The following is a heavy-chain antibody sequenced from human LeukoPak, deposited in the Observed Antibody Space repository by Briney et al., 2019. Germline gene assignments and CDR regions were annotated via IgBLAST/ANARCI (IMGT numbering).Heavy chain of an antibody. CDR1: GFNLSSYG. J-gene: IGHJ4*02. CDR3: ARDFGYF. D-gene: IGHD3-10*01. V-gene: IGHV3-33*01. Sequence: GRSLRLSCAASGFNLSSYGMHWVRQAPGKGLEWVAVTWYDGSNKYYADSAKGRFTISRDNSKNTLYLQMNSLRAEDTAVYYCARDFGYFWGQGTLVTVSS. CDR2: TWYDGSNK.